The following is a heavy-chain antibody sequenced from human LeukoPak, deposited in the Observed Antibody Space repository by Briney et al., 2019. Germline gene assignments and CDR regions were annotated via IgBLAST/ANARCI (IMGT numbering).Heavy chain of an antibody. J-gene: IGHJ4*02. Sequence: GGSLRLSCAASGFTLSSHAIHWVRQAPGKGLEWVALISYDGNIKYYADSVKGRFTISRDNSKNTLSLQMNSLRGEDTAVYYCARPSYSSGWSFFDYWGQGTLVTVSS. D-gene: IGHD6-19*01. CDR2: ISYDGNIK. V-gene: IGHV3-30*04. CDR3: ARPSYSSGWSFFDY. CDR1: GFTLSSHA.